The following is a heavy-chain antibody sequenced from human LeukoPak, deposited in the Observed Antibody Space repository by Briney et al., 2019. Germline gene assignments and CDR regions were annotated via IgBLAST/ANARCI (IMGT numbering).Heavy chain of an antibody. Sequence: SETLSLTCTVSGGSFSSNIYYWNWIRQPPGKGLEWIGYIDYSGSTYSNPALKSRVTISVDTSKNQFSLKLTSLTAADTAVYYCAREDSSGYLGYWGQGTLVTVSS. D-gene: IGHD3-22*01. V-gene: IGHV4-61*01. CDR3: AREDSSGYLGY. CDR1: GGSFSSNIYY. CDR2: IDYSGST. J-gene: IGHJ4*02.